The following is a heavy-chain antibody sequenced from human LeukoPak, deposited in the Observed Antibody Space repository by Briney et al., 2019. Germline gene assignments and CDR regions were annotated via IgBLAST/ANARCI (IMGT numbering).Heavy chain of an antibody. CDR2: IIPIFGTA. V-gene: IGHV1-69*13. CDR1: GGTFSSYA. D-gene: IGHD3-10*01. CDR3: ARLTYYYGSGSYFYFDY. Sequence: ASVKVSCKASGGTFSSYAISWVRQAPGQGLEWMGGIIPIFGTANYAQKFQGRVTITADESTSTAYMKLSSLRSEDTAVYYCARLTYYYGSGSYFYFDYWGQGTLVTVSS. J-gene: IGHJ4*02.